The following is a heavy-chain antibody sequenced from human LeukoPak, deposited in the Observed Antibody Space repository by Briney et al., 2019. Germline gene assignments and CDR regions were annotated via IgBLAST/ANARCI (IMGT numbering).Heavy chain of an antibody. CDR1: GGSISSYY. Sequence: SETLSLTCTVSGGSISSYYWSWIRQPPGKGLEWIGYIYTSGSTNYNPSLKSRVTISVDTSKNQFSLKLSSVTAADTAVYYCARHLADEIAAAENYYYYYMDVWSKGTTVTVSS. J-gene: IGHJ6*03. CDR3: ARHLADEIAAAENYYYYYMDV. V-gene: IGHV4-4*09. D-gene: IGHD6-13*01. CDR2: IYTSGST.